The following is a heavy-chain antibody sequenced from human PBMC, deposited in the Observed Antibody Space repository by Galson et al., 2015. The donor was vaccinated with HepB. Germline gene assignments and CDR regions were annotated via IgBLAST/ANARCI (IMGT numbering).Heavy chain of an antibody. CDR2: ISGSGGST. J-gene: IGHJ4*02. Sequence: SLRLSCAASGFTFSSYAMSWVRQAPGKGLEWVSAISGSGGSTYYADSVKGRFTISRDNSKNTLYLQMNSLGAEDTAVYYCAKDIGAAAAGTGNFDYWGQGTLVTVSS. V-gene: IGHV3-23*01. D-gene: IGHD6-13*01. CDR1: GFTFSSYA. CDR3: AKDIGAAAAGTGNFDY.